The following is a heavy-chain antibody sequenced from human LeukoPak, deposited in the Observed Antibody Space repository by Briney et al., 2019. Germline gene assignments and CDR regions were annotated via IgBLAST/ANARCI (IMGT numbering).Heavy chain of an antibody. Sequence: PGGSLRLSCAASGFTFSDYYMNWIRQAPGKGLEWVSYISDSGNTIHSADPVKGRFTISRDNAKNSLYLQMNSLRAEDTAVYYCARARDNWNYEAFDIWGQGTMVTVSS. D-gene: IGHD1-7*01. CDR3: ARARDNWNYEAFDI. J-gene: IGHJ3*02. CDR2: ISDSGNTI. CDR1: GFTFSDYY. V-gene: IGHV3-11*01.